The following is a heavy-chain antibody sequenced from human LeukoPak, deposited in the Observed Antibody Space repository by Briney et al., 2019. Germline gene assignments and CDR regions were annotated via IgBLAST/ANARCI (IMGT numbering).Heavy chain of an antibody. Sequence: GGSLRLSCAASGFTFSIYWMSWVRQAPGKGLEWVANIKQDGSEKYYVDSVKGRFTISRDNAKNSLYLQMNSLRAEDTAVYYCARTRGYSYGYFDYWGQGTLVTVSS. V-gene: IGHV3-7*01. D-gene: IGHD5-18*01. J-gene: IGHJ4*02. CDR3: ARTRGYSYGYFDY. CDR2: IKQDGSEK. CDR1: GFTFSIYW.